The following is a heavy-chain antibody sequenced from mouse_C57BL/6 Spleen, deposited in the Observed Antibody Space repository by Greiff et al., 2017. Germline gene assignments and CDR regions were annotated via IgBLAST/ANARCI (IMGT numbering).Heavy chain of an antibody. V-gene: IGHV1-55*01. CDR1: GYTFTSYW. CDR2: IYPGSGST. CDR3: ARERGGTGSDYYAMDY. Sequence: VQLKQPGAELVKPGASVKMSCKASGYTFTSYWITWVKQRPGQGLEWIGDIYPGSGSTNYNEKFKSKATLTVDTSSSTAYMQLSSLTSEDSAVYYCARERGGTGSDYYAMDYWGQGTSVTVSS. D-gene: IGHD4-1*01. J-gene: IGHJ4*01.